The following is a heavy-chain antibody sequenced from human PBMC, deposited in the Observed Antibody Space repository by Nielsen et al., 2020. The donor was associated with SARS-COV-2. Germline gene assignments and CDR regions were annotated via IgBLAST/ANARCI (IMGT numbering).Heavy chain of an antibody. D-gene: IGHD5-18*01. V-gene: IGHV4-59*02. CDR3: ARGYAVMVNLVWYYYYGMDV. Sequence: SETLSLTCTVSGDFVSTSYWSWIRQPPGKGLEWIGYVHYTGTTKYKSSLKSRVTMSVDTSNNQFSLKLTSMTAADTAVYYCARGYAVMVNLVWYYYYGMDVWGHGTTVTVSS. J-gene: IGHJ6*02. CDR2: VHYTGTT. CDR1: GDFVSTSY.